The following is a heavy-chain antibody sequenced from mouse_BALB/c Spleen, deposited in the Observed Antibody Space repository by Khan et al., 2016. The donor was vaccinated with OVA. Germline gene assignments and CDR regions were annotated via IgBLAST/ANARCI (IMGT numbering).Heavy chain of an antibody. CDR1: GYTFTDYI. D-gene: IGHD2-2*01. CDR2: INPNNGGT. J-gene: IGHJ3*01. Sequence: VRLQQSGPELVKPGASVKIPCKASGYTFTDYIIDWVKQSLGESLEWIGDINPNNGGTISNQKFKGKATLTVDKSSSTAYMELRRLTYEATAVFYGARHGYGGFAYWGQGTLVTVSA. V-gene: IGHV1-18*01. CDR3: ARHGYGGFAY.